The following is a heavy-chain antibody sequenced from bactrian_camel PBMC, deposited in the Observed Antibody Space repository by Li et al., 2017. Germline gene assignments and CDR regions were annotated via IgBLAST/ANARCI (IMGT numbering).Heavy chain of an antibody. CDR2: IDRDGAT. V-gene: IGHV3S53*01. Sequence: HVQLVESGGGSAQTGGSLTLSCVVSGDHRMVAWFRQGQGPGTKREGVAAIDRDGATTYGWRVEGRFTISKDNDKNTLYLTMNSLKPEDTAVYYCSADRLQNYCLIQGTQVTVS. D-gene: IGHD1*01. CDR1: GDHRMVA. J-gene: IGHJ4*01.